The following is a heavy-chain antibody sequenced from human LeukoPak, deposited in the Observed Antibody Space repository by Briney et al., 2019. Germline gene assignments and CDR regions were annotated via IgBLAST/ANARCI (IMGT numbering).Heavy chain of an antibody. V-gene: IGHV3-13*01. CDR3: VKEARGYHYTYFDY. CDR2: IASGFQT. CDR1: GFTLGSHD. Sequence: PGGSLRLSCTASGFTLGSHDMHWVCQTTGEGLEWVAAIASGFQTFYAGSVKGRFTVSREDAKNSLYLQMNSLRAGDTAVYYCVKEARGYHYTYFDYWGQGTLVTVSS. J-gene: IGHJ4*02. D-gene: IGHD5-18*01.